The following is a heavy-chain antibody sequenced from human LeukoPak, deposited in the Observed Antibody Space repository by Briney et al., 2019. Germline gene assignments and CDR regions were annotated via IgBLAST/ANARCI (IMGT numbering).Heavy chain of an antibody. V-gene: IGHV3-23*01. CDR1: GFTFSTYA. Sequence: PGGSLRLSCAASGFTFSTYAMSWVRQAPEKGLEWVSAISGSGHRTFYADSVKGRFTISSDSSKNTLYLQMNSLRAEDTAVYYCVKRRGESSGWGAFDIWGQGTMATVSS. CDR2: ISGSGHRT. D-gene: IGHD6-19*01. CDR3: VKRRGESSGWGAFDI. J-gene: IGHJ3*02.